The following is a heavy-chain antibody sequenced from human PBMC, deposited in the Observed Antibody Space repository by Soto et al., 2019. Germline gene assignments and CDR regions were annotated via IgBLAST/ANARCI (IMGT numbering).Heavy chain of an antibody. CDR3: ATQGFYRMGV. Sequence: PSETLSLTCTVPGGSISGYYWIWMRQPPGKGLEWIGYIYNSGSTNYNPALKSRVTISVDKSKNQFSLKLNSVTAADTAMFYCATQGFYRMGVWGRGTTVTVSS. J-gene: IGHJ6*02. CDR1: GGSISGYY. V-gene: IGHV4-59*12. CDR2: IYNSGST.